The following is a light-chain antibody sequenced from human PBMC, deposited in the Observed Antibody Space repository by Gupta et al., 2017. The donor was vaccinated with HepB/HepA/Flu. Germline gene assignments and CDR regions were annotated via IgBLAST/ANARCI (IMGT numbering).Light chain of an antibody. CDR1: ESVPSNY. V-gene: IGKV3-20*01. Sequence: DNALTQSPGTLSMSSGERVTLSCRASESVPSNYLAWYQQKPGQAPRLLIYGASNRATGIPDRFSGGGSGTXFTLTIXRLGPEDFAVYYCQQYGSSPSSFGXGTKLEIK. J-gene: IGKJ2*04. CDR3: QQYGSSPSS. CDR2: GAS.